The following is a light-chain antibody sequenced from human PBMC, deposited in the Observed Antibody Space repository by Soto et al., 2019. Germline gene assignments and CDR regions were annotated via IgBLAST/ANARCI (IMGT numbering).Light chain of an antibody. V-gene: IGKV3-15*01. Sequence: EIVLTQSPATLSLSPGERATLSCRASQSVSSYLAWYQQKPGQAPRLLIFGASTRATGIPARFSGSGSGTEFTLTISSLQSEDFAVXXXXXXXXXXRXFXQGTRWIS. CDR3: XXXXXXXRX. CDR2: GAS. J-gene: IGKJ1*01. CDR1: QSVSSY.